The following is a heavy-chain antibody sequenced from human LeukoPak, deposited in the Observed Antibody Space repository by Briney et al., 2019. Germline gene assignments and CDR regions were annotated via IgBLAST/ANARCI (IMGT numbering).Heavy chain of an antibody. Sequence: SQTLSLTCVVSGDSVSSNSAAWNGIRQSPSRGLEWLGRTYYMSKWYNDYGVSVKSRITINPDTSKNRFSLHLNSVTPEHTAVYYCAGYSYGVRPSWGQGTLVTVSS. CDR1: GDSVSSNSAA. CDR3: AGYSYGVRPS. V-gene: IGHV6-1*01. D-gene: IGHD5-18*01. J-gene: IGHJ5*02. CDR2: TYYMSKWYN.